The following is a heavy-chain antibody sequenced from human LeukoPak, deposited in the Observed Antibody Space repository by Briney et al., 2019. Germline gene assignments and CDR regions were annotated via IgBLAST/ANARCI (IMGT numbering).Heavy chain of an antibody. CDR2: ISHDGFI. Sequence: GGSLRLSCAASGFTFSSYWMHWVRRTPGKGLVWVSRISHDGFISYADSVKGRFTIPRDNAKNTLILQMNSLRAEDTAVYYCARDWVYKIDYWGRGTLVTVSS. D-gene: IGHD5-24*01. CDR1: GFTFSSYW. J-gene: IGHJ4*02. V-gene: IGHV3-74*01. CDR3: ARDWVYKIDY.